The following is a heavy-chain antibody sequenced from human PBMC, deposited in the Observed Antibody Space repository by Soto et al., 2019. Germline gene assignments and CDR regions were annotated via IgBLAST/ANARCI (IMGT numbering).Heavy chain of an antibody. CDR2: IQEDGSET. J-gene: IGHJ4*02. V-gene: IGHV3-7*05. CDR3: ASTRGY. Sequence: EVQVVESGGGLVQPGGSLRLSCAVSGFTFTGYWMKWVRQAPAKGLEWVATIQEDGSETYYVDSVKGRFTISRDSANNSVYLQMNSLRVDDTAVYYCASTRGYWGQGTLVTVSA. CDR1: GFTFTGYW. D-gene: IGHD3-3*01.